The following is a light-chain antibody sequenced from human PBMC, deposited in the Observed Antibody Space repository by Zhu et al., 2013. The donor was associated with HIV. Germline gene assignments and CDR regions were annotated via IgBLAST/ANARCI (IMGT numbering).Light chain of an antibody. CDR3: GTWDDSLSGVV. J-gene: IGLJ2*01. V-gene: IGLV1-51*01. CDR1: SSNIDDNY. Sequence: QSVLTQPPSVSAAPGQKVTISCSGSSSNIDDNYVSWYQHFPGSAPKLLIYDNDKRPSGIPDRISASKSGTSATLGITGLQTGDEADYYCGTWDDSLSGVVFGGGTKLTV. CDR2: DND.